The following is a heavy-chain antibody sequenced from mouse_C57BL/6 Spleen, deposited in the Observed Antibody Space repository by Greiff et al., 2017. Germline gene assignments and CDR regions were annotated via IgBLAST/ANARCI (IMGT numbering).Heavy chain of an antibody. CDR2: ISSGSSTI. Sequence: EVQVVESGGGLVKPGGSLKLSCAASGFTFSDYGMHWVRQAPEKGLEWVAYISSGSSTIYYADTVKGRFTISRDNAKNTLFLQMTSLRSEDTGMYYCARRYGNYHYAMDYWGQGTSVTVSS. V-gene: IGHV5-17*01. D-gene: IGHD2-10*02. J-gene: IGHJ4*01. CDR3: ARRYGNYHYAMDY. CDR1: GFTFSDYG.